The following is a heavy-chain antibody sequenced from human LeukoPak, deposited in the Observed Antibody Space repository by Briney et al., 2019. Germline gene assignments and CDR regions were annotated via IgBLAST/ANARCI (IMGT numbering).Heavy chain of an antibody. CDR2: ITGSSDNI. Sequence: GGSLRLSCAASGFTFGSYSMNWVRQAPGKGLEWVSSITGSSDNIYYADSVKGRLTISRDDAKNSLYLQMNSLRAEDTAVYYCARDLYGDYAFDSWGQGTLVTVSS. CDR1: GFTFGSYS. CDR3: ARDLYGDYAFDS. V-gene: IGHV3-21*01. D-gene: IGHD4-17*01. J-gene: IGHJ4*02.